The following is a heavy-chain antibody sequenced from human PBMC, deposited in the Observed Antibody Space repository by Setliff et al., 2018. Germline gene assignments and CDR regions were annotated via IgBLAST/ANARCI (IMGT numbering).Heavy chain of an antibody. J-gene: IGHJ4*02. Sequence: GGSLRLSCAASGFTFRGFAMHWVRQAPGKGLEWVAFIRHDESDIYYTNSVKGRFTVSRDNSKNSLYLQMNSLRAEDTAVYYCTSLRGNTAILNWGQGTLVTVSS. D-gene: IGHD5-18*01. CDR2: IRHDESDI. V-gene: IGHV3-30*02. CDR1: GFTFRGFA. CDR3: TSLRGNTAILN.